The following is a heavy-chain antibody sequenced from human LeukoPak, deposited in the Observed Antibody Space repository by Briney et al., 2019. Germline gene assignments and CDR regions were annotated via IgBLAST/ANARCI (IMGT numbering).Heavy chain of an antibody. J-gene: IGHJ2*01. D-gene: IGHD3-10*01. V-gene: IGHV3-23*01. CDR1: GFTFSNYA. Sequence: TGGSLRLSCAASGFTFSNYAMSWVRQAPGKGLEWVSGISVTGGSTYYTDSVKGRFTISRDNPKTTLYLKMNSLRAEDTAVYFCAEEGITVVQAYYWYFDLWGRGTLVTVSS. CDR2: ISVTGGST. CDR3: AEEGITVVQAYYWYFDL.